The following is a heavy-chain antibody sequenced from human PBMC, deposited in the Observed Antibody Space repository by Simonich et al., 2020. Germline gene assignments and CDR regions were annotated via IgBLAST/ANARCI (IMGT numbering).Heavy chain of an antibody. Sequence: EVQLVESGGGLVKPGGSLRLSCAASGFTFSSYSMNWVRQAPGKGLEWVSYISSSSSYIYYADSVKGRFTISRDNAKNSLYLQRNSLRAEDTAVYYCAREQARGGAFDIWGQGTMVTVSS. CDR2: ISSSSSYI. V-gene: IGHV3-21*01. D-gene: IGHD3-16*01. J-gene: IGHJ3*02. CDR3: AREQARGGAFDI. CDR1: GFTFSSYS.